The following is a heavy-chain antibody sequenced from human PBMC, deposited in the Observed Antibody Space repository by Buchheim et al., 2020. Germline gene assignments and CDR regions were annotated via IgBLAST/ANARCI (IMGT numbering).Heavy chain of an antibody. Sequence: EVQLVESGGGLVKPGGSLRLSCAASGFTFSSYSMNWVRQAPGKGLEWVSSISSSSSYIYYADSVKGRFTISRDNAKNSLYLQMNSLRAEDTAVYYCAREGEMATITMYYYYYGMDVWGQGTT. CDR1: GFTFSSYS. V-gene: IGHV3-21*01. CDR2: ISSSSSYI. CDR3: AREGEMATITMYYYYYGMDV. D-gene: IGHD5-24*01. J-gene: IGHJ6*02.